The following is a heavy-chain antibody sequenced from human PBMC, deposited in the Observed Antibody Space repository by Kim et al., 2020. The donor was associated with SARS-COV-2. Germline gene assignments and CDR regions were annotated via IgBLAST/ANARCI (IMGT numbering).Heavy chain of an antibody. CDR1: GGSFSGYY. CDR2: INHSGST. Sequence: SESLSLTCAVYGGSFSGYYWSWIRQPPGKGLEWIGEINHSGSTNYNPSLKSRVTISVDTSKNQFSLQLSSVTAADTAVYYCSRRKGKVTTPYYYYYGMDVWGRGTTGTVAS. CDR3: SRRKGKVTTPYYYYYGMDV. V-gene: IGHV4-34*01. D-gene: IGHD4-17*01. J-gene: IGHJ6*02.